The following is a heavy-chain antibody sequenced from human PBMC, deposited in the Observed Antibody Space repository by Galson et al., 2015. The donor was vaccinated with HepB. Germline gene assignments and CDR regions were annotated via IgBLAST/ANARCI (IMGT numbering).Heavy chain of an antibody. J-gene: IGHJ5*02. CDR2: IIPIFGIA. Sequence: SVKASCKASGGTFSSYAISWVRQAPGQGLEWMGGIIPIFGIANYAQKFQGRVTITADKSTSTAYMELSSLRSEDTAVYYCARCYRGPSSWFDPWGQGTLVTVSS. CDR1: GGTFSSYA. V-gene: IGHV1-69*10. D-gene: IGHD2-2*01. CDR3: ARCYRGPSSWFDP.